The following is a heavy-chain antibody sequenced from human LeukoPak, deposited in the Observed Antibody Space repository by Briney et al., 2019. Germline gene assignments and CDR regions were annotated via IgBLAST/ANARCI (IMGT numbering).Heavy chain of an antibody. J-gene: IGHJ4*02. D-gene: IGHD3-22*01. CDR2: INSDGKST. CDR3: ARVTSSGYSVDY. CDR1: GFTFSSYW. V-gene: IGHV3-74*01. Sequence: GGSLRLSCAVSGFTFSSYWMHWVRQAPGKGLVWVSRINSDGKSTSYADSVKGRFTISRDNAKNTLYLQMNSLRAEDTAVYYCARVTSSGYSVDYWGQGTLVTVSS.